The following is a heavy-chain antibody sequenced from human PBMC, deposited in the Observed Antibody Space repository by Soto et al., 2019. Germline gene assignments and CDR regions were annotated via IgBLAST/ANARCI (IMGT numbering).Heavy chain of an antibody. V-gene: IGHV3-30*18. J-gene: IGHJ1*01. D-gene: IGHD2-21*02. CDR3: AKDPYCGGDCYWRYFQH. CDR1: GFTFSSYG. CDR2: ISYDGSNK. Sequence: PGGSLRLSCAASGFTFSSYGMHWVRQAPGKGLEWVAVISYDGSNKYYADSVKGRFTISRDSSKNTLYLQMNSLRAEDTAVYYCAKDPYCGGDCYWRYFQHWGQGTLVTVSS.